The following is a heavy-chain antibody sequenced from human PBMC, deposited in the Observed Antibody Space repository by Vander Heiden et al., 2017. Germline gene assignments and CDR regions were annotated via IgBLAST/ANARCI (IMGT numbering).Heavy chain of an antibody. D-gene: IGHD4-17*01. CDR3: ARDGDSGDYCGFDV. CDR1: AVASSIYC. V-gene: IGHV3-48*02. J-gene: IGHJ6*02. CDR2: ISRITNTS. Sequence: AASAVASSIYCLTWVRQAPGKGLDWVSYISRITNTSYYADSVKGRFPISRDNAKNSLSLQMSSLRDQDTAVYYCARDGDSGDYCGFDVWGQGTTVTVSS.